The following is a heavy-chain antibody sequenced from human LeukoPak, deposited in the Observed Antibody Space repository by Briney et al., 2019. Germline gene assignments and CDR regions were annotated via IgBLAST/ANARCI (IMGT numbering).Heavy chain of an antibody. J-gene: IGHJ4*02. CDR1: GFTFSSYG. V-gene: IGHV3-33*03. D-gene: IGHD2-2*02. Sequence: GGSLRLSCTASGFTFSSYGMHWVRQAPGKGLEWVAVIWYDGSNKYYADSVKGRFTISRDNAKNSLYLQMNSLRAEDTALYYCAKGYCSSTSCYTPHDYWGQGTLVTVSS. CDR3: AKGYCSSTSCYTPHDY. CDR2: IWYDGSNK.